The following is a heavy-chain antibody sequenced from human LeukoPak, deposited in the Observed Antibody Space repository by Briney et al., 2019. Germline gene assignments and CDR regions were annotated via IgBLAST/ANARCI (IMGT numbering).Heavy chain of an antibody. Sequence: PSETLSLTCTVSGGSISNYYWSWIRQPPGKGLEWIGYIYYSGSPNYNPSLNSRVTISVDTSKNQFSLKLNSVTAADTAVYYCARLLHPNSNNWHLDYWGQGTLVTVSS. J-gene: IGHJ4*02. D-gene: IGHD6-13*01. CDR3: ARLLHPNSNNWHLDY. V-gene: IGHV4-59*08. CDR1: GGSISNYY. CDR2: IYYSGSP.